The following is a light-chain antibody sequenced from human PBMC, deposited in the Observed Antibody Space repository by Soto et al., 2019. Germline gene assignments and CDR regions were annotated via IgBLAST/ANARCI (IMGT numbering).Light chain of an antibody. CDR2: DAS. J-gene: IGKJ4*01. CDR3: QQWGDWTVGVT. Sequence: EIVVTQSPATLSLSPGERATLSCRASQSLNTSLAWYQQKSGQPPRLLLYDASNRAPGIPDRFSGSGSGTDFSLTISSLGPEYFSVYYCQQWGDWTVGVTFGGGTKVE. V-gene: IGKV3-11*01. CDR1: QSLNTS.